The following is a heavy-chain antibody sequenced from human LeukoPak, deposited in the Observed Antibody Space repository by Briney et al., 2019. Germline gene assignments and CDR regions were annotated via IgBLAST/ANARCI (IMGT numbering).Heavy chain of an antibody. Sequence: GGSLRLSCAASGFSFSSYWMHWVRQAPGKGLVWVARIKSDGSSTDYADYVKGRFTISRDNAKNTLYLQMNSLRAEDTAVYYCATLKRTGTPYYFDYWGQGTLVTVSS. CDR2: IKSDGSST. V-gene: IGHV3-74*01. J-gene: IGHJ4*02. D-gene: IGHD1-1*01. CDR3: ATLKRTGTPYYFDY. CDR1: GFSFSSYW.